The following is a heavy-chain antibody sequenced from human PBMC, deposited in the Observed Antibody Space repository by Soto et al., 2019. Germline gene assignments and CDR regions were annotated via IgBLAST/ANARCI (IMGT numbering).Heavy chain of an antibody. V-gene: IGHV4-59*01. J-gene: IGHJ3*02. CDR2: IYYSGST. Sequence: PSETLSLTCTVSGGSISSYYWSWIRQPPGKGLEWIGYIYYSGSTNYNPSLKSRVTISVDTSKNQFSLKLSSVTAADTAVYYCARVKWLDLDIWGQETMVTVSS. CDR3: ARVKWLDLDI. D-gene: IGHD6-19*01. CDR1: GGSISSYY.